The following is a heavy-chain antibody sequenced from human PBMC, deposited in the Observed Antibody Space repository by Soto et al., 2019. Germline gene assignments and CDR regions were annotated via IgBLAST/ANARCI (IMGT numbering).Heavy chain of an antibody. CDR3: ARDYFDSSDYTTNWFDL. Sequence: SVTLALTCSVSGDSISNSRFYWACIRQPPGEGLEWIGSIYHTGNAYYNPSLKSRVTIFVDTSKNQFSLKLTSVTAADTALYYCARDYFDSSDYTTNWFDLWGQGTVVTVSS. J-gene: IGHJ5*02. V-gene: IGHV4-39*01. CDR1: GDSISNSRFY. D-gene: IGHD3-22*01. CDR2: IYHTGNA.